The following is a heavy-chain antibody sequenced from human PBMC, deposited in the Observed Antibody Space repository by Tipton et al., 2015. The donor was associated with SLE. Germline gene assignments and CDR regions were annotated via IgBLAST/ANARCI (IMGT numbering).Heavy chain of an antibody. V-gene: IGHV4-34*01. CDR2: INHSGST. CDR3: ARAGILTGYYPYFDY. Sequence: TLSLTCAVYGGSFSGYYWSWIRQPPGKGLEWIGEINHSGSTNYNPSLKSRVTISVDTSKNQFSLKLSSVTAADMAVYYCARAGILTGYYPYFDYWGQGNLVTVSS. CDR1: GGSFSGYY. J-gene: IGHJ4*02. D-gene: IGHD3-9*01.